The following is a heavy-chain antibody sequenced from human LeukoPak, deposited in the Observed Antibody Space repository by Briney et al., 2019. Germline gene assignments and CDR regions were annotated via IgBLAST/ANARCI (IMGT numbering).Heavy chain of an antibody. V-gene: IGHV1-2*02. CDR1: GYTFTGYY. D-gene: IGHD4-11*01. CDR2: INPNSGGT. J-gene: IGHJ4*02. CDR3: ARDAIVRDYSNSDY. Sequence: GASVKVSCKASGYTFTGYYIHWVLQAPGQGLEWMGWINPNSGGTNYAQKFQGRVTMTRDTSISTAYMELSRLTSDDTAVYYCARDAIVRDYSNSDYWGQGTLVTVSS.